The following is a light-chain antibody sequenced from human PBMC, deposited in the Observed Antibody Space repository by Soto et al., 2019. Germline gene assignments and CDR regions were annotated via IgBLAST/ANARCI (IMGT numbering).Light chain of an antibody. Sequence: ALAQSPIALSLSPGERATLSCRASQSASTDLAWYQQKPGQAPRLLIYDASNRATVIPVRFAGSGSGTDFALTISSLEPEDFVLYYCQHPPTSFGGGTKVDIK. CDR2: DAS. CDR1: QSASTD. CDR3: QHPPTS. V-gene: IGKV3-11*01. J-gene: IGKJ4*01.